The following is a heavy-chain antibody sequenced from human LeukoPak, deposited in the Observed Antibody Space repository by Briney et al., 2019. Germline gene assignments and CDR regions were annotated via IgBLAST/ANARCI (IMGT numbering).Heavy chain of an antibody. V-gene: IGHV4-34*01. CDR3: ARGRFRKTNYYDSSGYAFDI. CDR1: GGSFSGYY. D-gene: IGHD3-22*01. CDR2: INHSGST. J-gene: IGHJ3*02. Sequence: PSETLSLTCAVYGGSFSGYYWSWIRQPPGKGLERIGEINHSGSTNYNPSLKSRVTISVDTSKNQFSLKLSSVTAADTAVYYCARGRFRKTNYYDSSGYAFDIWGQGTMVTVSS.